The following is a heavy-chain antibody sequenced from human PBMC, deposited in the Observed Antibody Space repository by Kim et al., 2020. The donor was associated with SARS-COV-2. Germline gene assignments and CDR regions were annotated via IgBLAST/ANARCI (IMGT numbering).Heavy chain of an antibody. CDR3: VRENFHWRGGYNWNYG. D-gene: IGHD1-20*01. CDR2: IYHSGST. J-gene: IGHJ6*01. V-gene: IGHV4-38-2*02. Sequence: SETLSLTCTVSGYSISSGYYWGWIRQPPGKGLEWIGSIYHSGSTYYNPSLKSRVTISVDTSKNQFSLKLSSVTAADTAVYYCVRENFHWRGGYNWNYG. CDR1: GYSISSGYY.